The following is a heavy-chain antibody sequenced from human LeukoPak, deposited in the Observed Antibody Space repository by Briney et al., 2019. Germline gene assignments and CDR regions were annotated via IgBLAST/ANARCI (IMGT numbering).Heavy chain of an antibody. D-gene: IGHD3-10*01. J-gene: IGHJ4*02. CDR2: IRYDGSEK. Sequence: PGGSLRLSCAASGFTFSRFGMHWVRQAPGKGLEWVASIRYDGSEKYNVDSVKGRFTISRDTSRNTVYLQMNGLRVEDTSIYYCAKDIDHFGPIDYWGQGTLVTVSS. V-gene: IGHV3-30*02. CDR1: GFTFSRFG. CDR3: AKDIDHFGPIDY.